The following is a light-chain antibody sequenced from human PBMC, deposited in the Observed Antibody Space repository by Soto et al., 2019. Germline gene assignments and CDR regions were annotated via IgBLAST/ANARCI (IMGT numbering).Light chain of an antibody. V-gene: IGKV3-20*01. CDR1: QTVRNNY. J-gene: IGKJ4*01. CDR2: DAS. CDR3: QHFSSYPLT. Sequence: EFVLTQSPGTLSLSPGERATLSCSASQTVRNNYVAWYQQKPGQAPRLLIYDASSRATDIPDRFSGGGSGTDFTLTTSRLQPDDFEVYYYQHFSSYPLTLGGGTKVDIK.